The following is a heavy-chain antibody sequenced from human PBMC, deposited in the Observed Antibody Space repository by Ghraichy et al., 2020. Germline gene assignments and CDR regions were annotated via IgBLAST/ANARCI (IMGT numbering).Heavy chain of an antibody. CDR3: ARPINARNSVFDY. J-gene: IGHJ4*02. CDR1: GYTFTSYY. CDR2: INPSGGST. Sequence: ASVKVSCKASGYTFTSYYMHWVRQAPGQGLEWMGIINPSGGSTSYAQKFQGRVTMTRDTSTSTVYMELSSLRSEETAGYYCARPINARNSVFDYWGQGTLVTVSS. D-gene: IGHD2-2*01. V-gene: IGHV1-46*01.